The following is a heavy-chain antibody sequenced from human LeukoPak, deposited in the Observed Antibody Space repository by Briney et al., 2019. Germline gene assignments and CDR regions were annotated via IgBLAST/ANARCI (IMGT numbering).Heavy chain of an antibody. CDR1: GGSISSGGYY. CDR2: INHSGST. CDR3: ARGCMAGSSGYTACDDY. Sequence: PSETLSLTCTVSGGSISSGGYYWSWIRQPPGKGLEWIGEINHSGSTNYNPSLKSRVTISVDTSKNQFSLKLSSVTAADTAVYYCARGCMAGSSGYTACDDYWGQGTLVTVSS. J-gene: IGHJ4*02. V-gene: IGHV4-39*07. D-gene: IGHD3-22*01.